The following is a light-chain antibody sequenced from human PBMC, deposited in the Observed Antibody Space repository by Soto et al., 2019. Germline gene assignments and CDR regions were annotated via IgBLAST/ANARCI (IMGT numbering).Light chain of an antibody. V-gene: IGLV4-69*01. CDR3: QTWGTGIQV. Sequence: QLVLTQSPSASASLGASVKLTCTLSSGHSSYAIAWHQQHPKKGPRYLMKLNSAGSHSKGDGIPDRFSGSSSGAERYLTISSLQSEDEADYYCQTWGTGIQVFGGGTKLTVL. CDR2: LNSAGSH. J-gene: IGLJ2*01. CDR1: SGHSSYA.